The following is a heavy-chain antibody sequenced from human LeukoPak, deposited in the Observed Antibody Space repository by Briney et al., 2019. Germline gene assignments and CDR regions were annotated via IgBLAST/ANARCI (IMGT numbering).Heavy chain of an antibody. J-gene: IGHJ4*02. V-gene: IGHV3-23*01. Sequence: GGSLRLSCAASGFTFSSYAMTCVRQAPGKGLEWVSAISGSGGTTYYADSVMGRFTISRDNSKNTLYLQMNSLRAEDTAVYYCAKGTGMAARRTNFDYWGQGTLVTVSS. CDR1: GFTFSSYA. CDR3: AKGTGMAARRTNFDY. CDR2: ISGSGGTT. D-gene: IGHD6-6*01.